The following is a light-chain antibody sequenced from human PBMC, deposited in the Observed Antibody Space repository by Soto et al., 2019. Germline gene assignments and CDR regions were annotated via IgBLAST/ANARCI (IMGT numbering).Light chain of an antibody. CDR1: QSVRSNY. Sequence: EIVLTQSPGTLSLSPGERATLSCRASQSVRSNYLAWYQRKPGQAPRLLIYGASTRATGIPDRFSGTGSGTDLTLTISRLEPEDFAVYYCQQYGGSPYTFGQGTKLEIK. CDR3: QQYGGSPYT. V-gene: IGKV3-20*01. CDR2: GAS. J-gene: IGKJ2*01.